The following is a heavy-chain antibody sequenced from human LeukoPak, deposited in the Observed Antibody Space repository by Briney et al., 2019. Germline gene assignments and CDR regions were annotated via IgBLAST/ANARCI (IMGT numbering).Heavy chain of an antibody. J-gene: IGHJ4*02. V-gene: IGHV1-18*01. CDR3: ARVVSYEYSSSPEDFDY. CDR1: GHTFTSYG. CDR2: ISAYNGNT. Sequence: ASVKVSCKASGHTFTSYGISWVRQAPGQGLEWMGWISAYNGNTNYAQKLQGRVTMTTDTSTSTAYMELRSLRSDDTAVYYCARVVSYEYSSSPEDFDYWGQGTLVTVSS. D-gene: IGHD6-6*01.